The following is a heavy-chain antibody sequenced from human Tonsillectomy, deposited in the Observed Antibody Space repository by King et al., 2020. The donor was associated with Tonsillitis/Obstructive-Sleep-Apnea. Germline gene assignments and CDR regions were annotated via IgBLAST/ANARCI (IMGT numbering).Heavy chain of an antibody. CDR2: INADSGAT. J-gene: IGHJ2*01. V-gene: IGHV1-3*01. CDR1: GDTFTNYA. Sequence: QLVQSGAEVMKPGASVRISCAASGDTFTNYAIHWVRQAPGQRPEWMGWINADSGATKYSQKFQGRVTITRDTSASTAYMELSSLRSDDTALYYCAKRAGFCSGGSCYFENFYFDLWGRGTLVIVSS. D-gene: IGHD2-15*01. CDR3: AKRAGFCSGGSCYFENFYFDL.